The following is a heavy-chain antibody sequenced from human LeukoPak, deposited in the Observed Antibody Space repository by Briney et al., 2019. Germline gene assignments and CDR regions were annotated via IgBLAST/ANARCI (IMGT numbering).Heavy chain of an antibody. V-gene: IGHV3-33*01. J-gene: IGHJ4*02. CDR1: GFTFSHFG. D-gene: IGHD3-22*01. Sequence: PGTSLRLSCETSGFTFSHFGMHWVRQAPGKGLEWVAVIWSDATNQYYADSVKGRFTISRDNFRRTVSLEMDSLRAEDTAVYYCATDLPHYYDNSGSDSWGQGTLVTVSS. CDR3: ATDLPHYYDNSGSDS. CDR2: IWSDATNQ.